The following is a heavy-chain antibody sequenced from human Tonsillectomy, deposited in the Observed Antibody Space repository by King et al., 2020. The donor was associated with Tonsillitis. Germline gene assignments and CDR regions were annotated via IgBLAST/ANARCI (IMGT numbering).Heavy chain of an antibody. CDR3: AKRDSSI. Sequence: VQLVQSGGGLVQPGGSLKISCAASGFTFSSYAMSWVRQAPGKGLDWVSTISDSGGSTYYADSVKGRFSISRDNSKNTLYLQMNSLRAEDTAIYYCAKRDSSIWGQGKRVSVSS. CDR2: ISDSGGST. CDR1: GFTFSSYA. V-gene: IGHV3-23*04. D-gene: IGHD2-21*01. J-gene: IGHJ3*01.